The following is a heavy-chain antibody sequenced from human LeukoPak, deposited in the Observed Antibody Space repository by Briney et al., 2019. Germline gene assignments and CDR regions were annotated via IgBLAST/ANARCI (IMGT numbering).Heavy chain of an antibody. CDR3: ASRSPPGETGYFDY. CDR2: IFYSGST. D-gene: IGHD2-21*01. Sequence: SETLSLTCTVSGGSISSGNHYWTWIRQLPGKGLEWIGYIFYSGSTYYNPSLKSRVTISVDTSNNQFSLKLDSVTAADTTVYYCASRSPPGETGYFDYWGQGTLVTVSS. V-gene: IGHV4-31*03. CDR1: GGSISSGNHY. J-gene: IGHJ4*02.